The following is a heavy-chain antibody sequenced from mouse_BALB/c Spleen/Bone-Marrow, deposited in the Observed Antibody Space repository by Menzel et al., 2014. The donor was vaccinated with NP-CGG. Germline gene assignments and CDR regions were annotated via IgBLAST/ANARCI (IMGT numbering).Heavy chain of an antibody. Sequence: EVMLVESGGGLVQPGGSLKLSCAPSGFTFSDYYMYWVRQTPEKRLEWVAYISNGGGSTYYPDTVKGRFTISRNNAKNSLYLQMNRLKSEDTAMYYCARHNYDETWFAYWGQGTLVTVSA. V-gene: IGHV5-12*01. CDR2: ISNGGGST. J-gene: IGHJ3*01. CDR1: GFTFSDYY. CDR3: ARHNYDETWFAY. D-gene: IGHD2-4*01.